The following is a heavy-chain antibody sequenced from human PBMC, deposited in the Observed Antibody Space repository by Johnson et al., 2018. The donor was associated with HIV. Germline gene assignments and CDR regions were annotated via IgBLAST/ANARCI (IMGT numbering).Heavy chain of an antibody. CDR3: TTPCGDYLGAFDI. CDR1: GFTFSSYG. CDR2: IRSKGNSYAT. J-gene: IGHJ3*02. Sequence: VQLVESGGGVVQPGRSLRLSCAASGFTFSSYGMHWVRQASGKGLEWVGRIRSKGNSYATAYPASVKGRFTISRDDSKNTAYLQMNTLKTEDTAVYSCTTPCGDYLGAFDIWGQGTMVTVSS. D-gene: IGHD4-17*01. V-gene: IGHV3-73*01.